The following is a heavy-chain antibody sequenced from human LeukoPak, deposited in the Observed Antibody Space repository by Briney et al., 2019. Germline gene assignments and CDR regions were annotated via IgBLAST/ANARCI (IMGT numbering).Heavy chain of an antibody. Sequence: GGSLRLSCAVSGFTFTTYWMTWVRQAPGKGLVWVASINQDGSGNYYADSLKGRFTISRDNAKNSLYLQVSSLRAEDTAVYYCARGVFTFDYWAREPWSPSPQ. V-gene: IGHV3-7*01. J-gene: IGHJ4*02. CDR2: INQDGSGN. CDR1: GFTFTTYW. CDR3: ARGVFTFDY.